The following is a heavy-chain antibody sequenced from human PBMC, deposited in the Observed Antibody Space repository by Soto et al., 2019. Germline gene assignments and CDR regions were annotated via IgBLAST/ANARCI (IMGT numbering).Heavy chain of an antibody. J-gene: IGHJ6*02. CDR1: CGTIPSGGYY. D-gene: IGHD2-15*01. CDR3: AGDWAGGNTLSYGMDV. Sequence: QVQLQESGPGLVKPSQTLSLTCTVSCGTIPSGGYYWTWIRQQPGKGLEWIGYLHHSGTTYYSPSLRSRATMSVDTSKNQVSLKVNSVTAADTDVYSCAGDWAGGNTLSYGMDVWGQRTTVTVSS. CDR2: LHHSGTT. V-gene: IGHV4-31*02.